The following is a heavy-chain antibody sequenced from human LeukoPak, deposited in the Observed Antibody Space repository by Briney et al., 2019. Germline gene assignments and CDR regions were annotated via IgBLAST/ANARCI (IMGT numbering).Heavy chain of an antibody. J-gene: IGHJ6*03. CDR1: GGSTSSGGYY. V-gene: IGHV4-30-2*01. D-gene: IGHD1-1*01. Sequence: SQTLSLTCTVSGGSTSSGGYYWSWIRQPPGKGLEWIGYIYHSGSTYYNPSLKSRVTISVDRSKNQFSLKLSSVTAADTAVYYCARVVITATTGSGWYYYMDVWGKGTTVTVSS. CDR3: ARVVITATTGSGWYYYMDV. CDR2: IYHSGST.